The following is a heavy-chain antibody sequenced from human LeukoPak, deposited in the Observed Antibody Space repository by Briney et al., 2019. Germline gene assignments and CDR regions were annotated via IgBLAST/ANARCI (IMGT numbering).Heavy chain of an antibody. CDR1: GRSISSSY. Sequence: PSETLSLTCTVSGRSISSSYWSWIRQPAGKGLEWIGRIYTSGSTNYNPSLKSRVTMSLATSKNQFSLKLSSVTAADTAVYYCARGRDIVVVPAADDAFDIWGQGTMVTVSS. J-gene: IGHJ3*02. CDR3: ARGRDIVVVPAADDAFDI. D-gene: IGHD2-2*01. CDR2: IYTSGST. V-gene: IGHV4-4*07.